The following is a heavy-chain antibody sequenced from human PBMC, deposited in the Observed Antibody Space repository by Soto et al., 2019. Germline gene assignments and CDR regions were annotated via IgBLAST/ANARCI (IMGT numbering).Heavy chain of an antibody. V-gene: IGHV4-34*01. CDR2: INHSGST. J-gene: IGHJ4*02. Sequence: SETLSLTCAVYGGSFSGYYWSWIRQPPGKGLEWIGEINHSGSTNYNPSLKSRVTISVDTSKNQFSLKLSSVTAADTAVYYCAIRVRIRYCSSTSCYAGYYWGQGTLVTVSS. D-gene: IGHD2-2*01. CDR1: GGSFSGYY. CDR3: AIRVRIRYCSSTSCYAGYY.